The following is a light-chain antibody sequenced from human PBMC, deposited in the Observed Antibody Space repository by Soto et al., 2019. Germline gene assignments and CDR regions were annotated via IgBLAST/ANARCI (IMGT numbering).Light chain of an antibody. J-gene: IGLJ2*01. CDR2: EVN. CDR1: SGDVGNYDL. Sequence: QSVLTQPASVSGSPGQSITISCTGTSGDVGNYDLVSWYQHHPGKAPKLMIHEVNKRPSGVSDRFSGSKSGNTASLTISGLQAEDEADYYCCASANSITFVLFGGGTKLTVL. CDR3: CASANSITFVL. V-gene: IGLV2-23*02.